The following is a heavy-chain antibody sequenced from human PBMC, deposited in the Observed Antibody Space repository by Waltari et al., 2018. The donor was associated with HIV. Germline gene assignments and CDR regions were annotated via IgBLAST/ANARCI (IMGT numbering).Heavy chain of an antibody. V-gene: IGHV4-31*03. Sequence: QVQLQESGPGLVKPSQTLSLTCTVSGGSISSGGYYWSWIRQHPGKGLEWIGYTYYSASTYSNPCLKSRVTISVDTSKNHFSLKLSSVTAADTAVYYCARGGQLARWGMDVWGQGTTVTVSS. D-gene: IGHD6-6*01. CDR3: ARGGQLARWGMDV. CDR1: GGSISSGGYY. CDR2: TYYSAST. J-gene: IGHJ6*02.